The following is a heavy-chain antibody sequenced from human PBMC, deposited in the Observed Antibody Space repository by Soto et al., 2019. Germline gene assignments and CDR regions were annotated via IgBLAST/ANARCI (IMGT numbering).Heavy chain of an antibody. CDR2: IKSKTNGGTT. CDR3: TTVPKPSHYDSSGYCPLYYGMDV. D-gene: IGHD3-22*01. Sequence: GGSLRLSCAASGFTFSNAWMSWIRQAPGKGLEWVCRIKSKTNGGTTDYAATVKGRITISRDDSKNTLYLQMNSLKTEDTAVYYCTTVPKPSHYDSSGYCPLYYGMDVWGQGTTVTVSS. J-gene: IGHJ6*02. CDR1: GFTFSNAW. V-gene: IGHV3-15*01.